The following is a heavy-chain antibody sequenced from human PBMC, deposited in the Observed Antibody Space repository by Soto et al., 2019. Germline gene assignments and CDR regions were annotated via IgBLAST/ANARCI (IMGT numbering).Heavy chain of an antibody. V-gene: IGHV3-48*03. CDR1: GFTFSSHE. D-gene: IGHD2-8*01. CDR2: ISGSGSTI. CDR3: ARGGVY. J-gene: IGHJ1*01. Sequence: LRLSCEATGFTFSSHEMNWIRQTPGKRLEWIAKISGSGSTINHADSVKGRFTISRDNVQRTLHLQMDSLRVEDTGVYYCARGGVYWGRGTLVTVSS.